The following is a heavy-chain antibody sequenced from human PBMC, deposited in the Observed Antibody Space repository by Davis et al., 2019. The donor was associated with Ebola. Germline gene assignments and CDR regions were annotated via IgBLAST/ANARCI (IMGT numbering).Heavy chain of an antibody. CDR3: ARDRDSSSSWYGMDV. CDR1: GGSISSGGYY. CDR2: IYYSGST. J-gene: IGHJ6*02. V-gene: IGHV4-31*03. Sequence: LRLSCTVSGGSISSGGYYWSWIRQHPGKGLEWIGYIYYSGSTYYNPSLKSRVTLSVDTSKNQFSLKLSSVTAADTAVYYCARDRDSSSSWYGMDVWSQGTTVTVSS. D-gene: IGHD6-13*01.